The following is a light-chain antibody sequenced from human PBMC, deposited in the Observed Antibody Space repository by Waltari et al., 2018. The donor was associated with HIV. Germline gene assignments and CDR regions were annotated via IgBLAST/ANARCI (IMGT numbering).Light chain of an antibody. Sequence: EIVLTQSPATLSLSPGERATLSCRASQSVSSYLACYQQKLGQAPRLLIYDASTRCTGIPCRFSGSGSGADFTRTSSSLGAEDFAGYYCQQRSNWSLVTFGGGTKVEIK. CDR2: DAS. V-gene: IGKV3-11*01. CDR3: QQRSNWSLVT. J-gene: IGKJ4*01. CDR1: QSVSSY.